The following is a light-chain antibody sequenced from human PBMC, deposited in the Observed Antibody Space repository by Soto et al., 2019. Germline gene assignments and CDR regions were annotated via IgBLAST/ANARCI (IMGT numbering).Light chain of an antibody. CDR3: QQYNNWPLLT. CDR1: HSVSSN. J-gene: IGKJ4*01. V-gene: IGKV3-15*01. Sequence: EIVMTQSPATLSVSPGERATLSCRASHSVSSNLAWYQQIPGQAPRLLIYGASTRATGIPARFSGSGSGKEFTLTISSLQSEDFAVYYCQQYNNWPLLTFGGGTKVEIK. CDR2: GAS.